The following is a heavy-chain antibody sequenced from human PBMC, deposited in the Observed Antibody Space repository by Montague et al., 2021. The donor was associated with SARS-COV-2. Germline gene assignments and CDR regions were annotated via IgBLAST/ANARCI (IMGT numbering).Heavy chain of an antibody. CDR2: IYYSGRT. Sequence: SETLSLTCTVSGGSISSSSYYWGWIRQPPGKGLEWIGSIYYSGRTYYNPSLKSRVTISVDTSKNQFSLKLSSVTAADTAVYYCARQEADIVGATAFDYWGQGTRVTVSS. V-gene: IGHV4-39*01. J-gene: IGHJ4*02. CDR3: ARQEADIVGATAFDY. D-gene: IGHD1-26*01. CDR1: GGSISSSSYY.